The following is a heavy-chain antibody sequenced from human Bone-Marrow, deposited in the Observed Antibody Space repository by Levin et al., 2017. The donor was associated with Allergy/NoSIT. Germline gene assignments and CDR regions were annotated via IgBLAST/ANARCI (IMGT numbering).Heavy chain of an antibody. CDR1: GFTFSSYG. V-gene: IGHV3-33*01. CDR3: ARDCCSGGNGVCGMDV. CDR2: IWYDGSNK. Sequence: GGSLRLSCAASGFTFSSYGMHWVRQAPGKGLEWVAVIWYDGSNKYYVDSVKGRFTISRDNSKNTLYLQMNSLRAEDTAVYYCARDCCSGGNGVCGMDVWGQGTTVTVSS. D-gene: IGHD2-15*01. J-gene: IGHJ6*02.